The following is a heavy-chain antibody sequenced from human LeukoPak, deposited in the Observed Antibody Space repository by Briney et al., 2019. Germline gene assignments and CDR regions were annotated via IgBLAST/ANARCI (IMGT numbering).Heavy chain of an antibody. CDR1: GGSISSSSYY. D-gene: IGHD5-18*01. Sequence: SETLSLTGTVSGGSISSSSYYWGWIRQPPGKGLEWIGSIYYSGSTYYNPSLKSRVTISVDTSKNQFSLKLSSVTAADTAVYYCARHPDTAMVPFDYWGQGTLVTVSS. CDR2: IYYSGST. CDR3: ARHPDTAMVPFDY. J-gene: IGHJ4*02. V-gene: IGHV4-39*01.